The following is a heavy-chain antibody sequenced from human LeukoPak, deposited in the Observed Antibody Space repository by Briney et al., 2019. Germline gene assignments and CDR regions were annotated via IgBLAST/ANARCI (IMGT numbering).Heavy chain of an antibody. CDR3: ARGEYYYYYYMDV. Sequence: SETLSLTCTVSGYSISSGSYYWSWIRQPPGKGLEWIGYIYYSGSTNYNPSLKSRVTISVDTSKNQFSLKLSSVTAADTAVYYCARGEYYYYYYMDVWGKGTTVTVSS. D-gene: IGHD6-6*01. CDR1: GYSISSGSYY. V-gene: IGHV4-61*01. CDR2: IYYSGST. J-gene: IGHJ6*03.